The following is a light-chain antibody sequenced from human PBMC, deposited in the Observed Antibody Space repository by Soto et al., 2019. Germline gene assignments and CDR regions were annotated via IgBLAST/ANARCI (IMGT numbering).Light chain of an antibody. J-gene: IGLJ1*01. Sequence: QSALTQPPSASGSPGQSVAISCTGTSSDVGGYNYVSWYQQLPGKAPKLMIYDVSKRPSGVPDRFSGSKSGNSASLTVSGLQAADEADYYCSSYAGTHIVFRTGTKLTVL. CDR1: SSDVGGYNY. CDR2: DVS. V-gene: IGLV2-8*01. CDR3: SSYAGTHIV.